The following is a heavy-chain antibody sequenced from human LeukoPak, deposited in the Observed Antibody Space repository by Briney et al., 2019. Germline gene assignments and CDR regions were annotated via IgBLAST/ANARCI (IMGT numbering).Heavy chain of an antibody. V-gene: IGHV7-4-1*02. CDR1: GYTFTAFY. CDR2: INTNTGNP. J-gene: IGHJ4*02. Sequence: ASVKVSCKASGYTFTAFYMHWVRQAPGQGLEWMGWINTNTGNPTYAQGFTGRFVFSLDTSVSTAYLQISSLKAEDTAVYYCARETYRYFDYWGQGTLVTVSS. D-gene: IGHD3-16*01. CDR3: ARETYRYFDY.